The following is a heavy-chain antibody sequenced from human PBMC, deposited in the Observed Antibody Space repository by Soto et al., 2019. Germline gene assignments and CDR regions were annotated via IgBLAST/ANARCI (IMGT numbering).Heavy chain of an antibody. Sequence: QVQLVQSGAEVKKPGVSVKVSCKASGYSFTRYYINWVRQAPGQGLEWMGWISAYNGNTHYEEKLQGRVTLTTDTSTSTAYMELRSLRSDDTAVYFCARGGQWDFLSDYWGQGTLVTVSS. V-gene: IGHV1-18*01. D-gene: IGHD1-26*01. CDR1: GYSFTRYY. CDR2: ISAYNGNT. CDR3: ARGGQWDFLSDY. J-gene: IGHJ4*02.